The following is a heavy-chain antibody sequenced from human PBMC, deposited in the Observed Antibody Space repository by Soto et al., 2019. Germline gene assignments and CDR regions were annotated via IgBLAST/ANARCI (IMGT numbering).Heavy chain of an antibody. CDR1: GFTFSSYS. J-gene: IGHJ6*02. CDR3: ARDRAFPATPNGMDV. D-gene: IGHD2-15*01. CDR2: ISSSSSTI. V-gene: IGHV3-48*02. Sequence: EVQLVESGGGLVQPGGSLRLSCAASGFTFSSYSMNWVRQAPGKGLEWVSYISSSSSTIYYAGSVKGRFTISRDNAKNSLYLQMNSLRDEDTAVYYCARDRAFPATPNGMDVWGQGTTVTVSS.